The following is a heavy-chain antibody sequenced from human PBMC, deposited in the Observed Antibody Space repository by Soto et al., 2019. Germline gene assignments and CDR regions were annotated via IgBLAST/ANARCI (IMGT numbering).Heavy chain of an antibody. J-gene: IGHJ4*02. V-gene: IGHV3-23*01. D-gene: IGHD6-13*01. Sequence: HPGGSLRLSCAASGFTFDHYAMAWVRQAPGKGLEWVSAISSSGGSTYYADSVKGRFTISRDTSKSTLFLQMSSLRAEDTAVYYCAKCSYSSSWYFFDYWGQGTQVTVSS. CDR2: ISSSGGST. CDR3: AKCSYSSSWYFFDY. CDR1: GFTFDHYA.